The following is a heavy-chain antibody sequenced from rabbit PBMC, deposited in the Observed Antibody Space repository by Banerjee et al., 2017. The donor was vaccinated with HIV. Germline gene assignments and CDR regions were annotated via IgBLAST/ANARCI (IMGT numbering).Heavy chain of an antibody. CDR2: IYTGTSGST. D-gene: IGHD7-1*01. CDR3: LRRWHSTDL. Sequence: QEQLVESGGGLVQPEGSLTLTCKASGFDFSNNVLCWVRQAPEKGLELIACIYTGTSGSTWYANWAKGRFTISKTSSTTVTLQMTSLTAADTATYFCLRRWHSTDLWGPGTLVTVS. V-gene: IGHV1S45*01. J-gene: IGHJ4*01. CDR1: GFDFSNNVL.